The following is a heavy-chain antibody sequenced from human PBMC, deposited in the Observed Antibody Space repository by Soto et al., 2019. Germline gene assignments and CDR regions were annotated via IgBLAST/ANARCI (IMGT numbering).Heavy chain of an antibody. CDR3: ASSLLVGYSLGGESD. Sequence: QVQLVQSGAEVKKPGASVKVSCKASGYTFTSYGISWVRQAPGQGLEWMGWISAYNGNTNNAQKLQGRGTMTTDTSTSTAYMELRSLRSDDTAVYYCASSLLVGYSLGGESDWGQGTLVTVSS. CDR2: ISAYNGNT. V-gene: IGHV1-18*01. CDR1: GYTFTSYG. J-gene: IGHJ4*02. D-gene: IGHD1-26*01.